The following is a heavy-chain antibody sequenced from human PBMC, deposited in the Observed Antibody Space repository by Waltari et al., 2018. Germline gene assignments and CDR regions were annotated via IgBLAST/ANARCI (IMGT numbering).Heavy chain of an antibody. CDR2: VSQFGANT. CDR1: GTNLKSYG. J-gene: IGHJ6*02. CDR3: AKDPAYSEYYYYGMDL. Sequence: QVRLVESGGGVVQPGRSLRPSWEGSGTNLKSYGIHWVRQPPGKGLEWVAVVSQFGANTFYADSVKGRFTISRDDSKNTVSLQIHSLRAEDTAVYFCAKDPAYSEYYYYGMDLWGQGTTVTVSS. D-gene: IGHD2-15*01. V-gene: IGHV3-30*18.